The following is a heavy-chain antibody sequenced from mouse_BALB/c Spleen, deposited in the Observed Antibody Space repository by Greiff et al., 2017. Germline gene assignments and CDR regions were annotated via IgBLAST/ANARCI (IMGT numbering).Heavy chain of an antibody. CDR2: INSNGGST. J-gene: IGHJ1*01. V-gene: IGHV5-6-3*01. D-gene: IGHD1-1*02. CDR1: GFTFSSYG. Sequence: EVQLVESGGGLVQPGGSLKLSCAASGFTFSSYGMSWVRQTPDKRLELVATINSNGGSTYYPDSVKGRFTISRDNAKNTLYLQLSSLKSEDTAMYYCARDRGGGNAYVEVWGAGTTVTVSS. CDR3: ARDRGGGNAYVEV.